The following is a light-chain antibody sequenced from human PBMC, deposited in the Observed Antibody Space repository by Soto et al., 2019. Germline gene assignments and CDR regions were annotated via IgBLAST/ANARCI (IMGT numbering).Light chain of an antibody. Sequence: EIVLTQSPGTLSLSPRERATLSCRASQSVSSSYLAWYQQKPGQAPRVPIYGASSRATGIPDRFSGSGSGTDMTLTISTLEPEDFAVYYCQHYGSSPLFGGGIKVEIK. CDR1: QSVSSSY. CDR3: QHYGSSPL. CDR2: GAS. V-gene: IGKV3-20*01. J-gene: IGKJ4*01.